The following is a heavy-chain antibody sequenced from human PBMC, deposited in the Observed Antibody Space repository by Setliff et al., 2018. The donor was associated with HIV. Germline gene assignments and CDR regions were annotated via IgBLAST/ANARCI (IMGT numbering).Heavy chain of an antibody. CDR2: ISGYTGIT. J-gene: IGHJ4*02. V-gene: IGHV1-18*01. D-gene: IGHD6-19*01. Sequence: VASVKVSCKISGYIFSHYGVTWVRQAPGQGLEYMGYISGYTGITHYAQSFQGRVSMTKNTSISTAYMELSSLRSEDTAVYYCVRGDGSGWQMVFEYWGRGTQVTVSS. CDR1: GYIFSHYG. CDR3: VRGDGSGWQMVFEY.